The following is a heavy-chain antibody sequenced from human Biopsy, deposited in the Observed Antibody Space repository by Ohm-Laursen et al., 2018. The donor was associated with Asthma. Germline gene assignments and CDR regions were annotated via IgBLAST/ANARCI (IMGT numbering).Heavy chain of an antibody. V-gene: IGHV3-30*03. Sequence: SLRLSCAASGFTVSSNGMDWVRQAPGKGLEWVALMSYDGSIKDYADSVKGRFTISRDNSMNTLYLHMNSLRVEDTAVYYCARGLDYSGRSGFDYWGQGTLVTVSS. CDR2: MSYDGSIK. J-gene: IGHJ4*02. CDR3: ARGLDYSGRSGFDY. D-gene: IGHD3-10*01. CDR1: GFTVSSNG.